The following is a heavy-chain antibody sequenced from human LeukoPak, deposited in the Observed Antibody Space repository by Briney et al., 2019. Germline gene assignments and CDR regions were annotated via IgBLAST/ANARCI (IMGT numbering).Heavy chain of an antibody. Sequence: SETLSLTCTVSGGSMSRSSDYWGWIRQPPGKGLEWIGSIYYSGNTYYIPSLKSRVTISIDTSKNQFSLKLSSVTAADTAVYYCTAADNWFDPWGQGTLVTVSS. D-gene: IGHD2-15*01. CDR3: TAADNWFDP. CDR1: GGSMSRSSDY. CDR2: IYYSGNT. J-gene: IGHJ5*02. V-gene: IGHV4-39*01.